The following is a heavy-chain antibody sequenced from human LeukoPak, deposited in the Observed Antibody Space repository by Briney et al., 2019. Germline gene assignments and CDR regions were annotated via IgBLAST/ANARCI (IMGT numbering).Heavy chain of an antibody. Sequence: GGSLRLSCAASGFTFSSFWMNWVRQAPGKGLEWVANIKQDGSERNYVDSVKGRSTISRDNAKNSLFLQMNSLRVEDTAVYYCARGGTRGYSPVDYWGQGTLVTVSS. CDR3: ARGGTRGYSPVDY. CDR1: GFTFSSFW. J-gene: IGHJ4*02. V-gene: IGHV3-7*03. D-gene: IGHD5-18*01. CDR2: IKQDGSER.